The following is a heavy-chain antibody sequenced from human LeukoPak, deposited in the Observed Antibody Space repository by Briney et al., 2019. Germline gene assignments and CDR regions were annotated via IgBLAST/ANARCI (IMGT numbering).Heavy chain of an antibody. V-gene: IGHV1-69*02. J-gene: IGHJ4*02. CDR3: ASFGGITIFGVVSTRDGGFDY. D-gene: IGHD3-3*01. CDR2: IIPILGIA. Sequence: SSVKVSCKASGGTFSSYTISWVRQAPGQGLEWMGRIIPILGIANYAQKFQGRVTITADKSTSTAYMELSSLRSEDTAVYYCASFGGITIFGVVSTRDGGFDYWGQGTLVTVSS. CDR1: GGTFSSYT.